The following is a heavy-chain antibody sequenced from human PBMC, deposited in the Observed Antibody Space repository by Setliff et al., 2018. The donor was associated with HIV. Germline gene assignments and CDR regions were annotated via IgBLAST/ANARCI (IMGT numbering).Heavy chain of an antibody. CDR2: IHYSGST. Sequence: PSETLSLTCTVSGGSISSSSYYWGWIRQPPGKGLEWIGSIHYSGSTYYNPSLKSRVTISVDTSKNQFTLKLSSVTAADTAVYYCAIGIPMILHTNPAFDICGQGTMVTVSS. D-gene: IGHD3-22*01. V-gene: IGHV4-39*06. J-gene: IGHJ3*02. CDR1: GGSISSSSYY. CDR3: AIGIPMILHTNPAFDI.